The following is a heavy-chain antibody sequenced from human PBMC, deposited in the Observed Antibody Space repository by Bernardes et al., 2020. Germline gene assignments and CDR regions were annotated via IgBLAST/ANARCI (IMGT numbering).Heavy chain of an antibody. CDR2: IYYSGST. V-gene: IGHV4-39*01. CDR3: ARHSDCSSTSCYGEAEYFQH. CDR1: GGSISSSSYY. Sequence: SETLSLTCTVSGGSISSSSYYWGWIRQPPGKGLEWIGSIYYSGSTYYNPSLKSRVTISVDTSKNPFSLKLSSVTAADTAVYYCARHSDCSSTSCYGEAEYFQHWGQGTLVTVSS. D-gene: IGHD2-2*01. J-gene: IGHJ1*01.